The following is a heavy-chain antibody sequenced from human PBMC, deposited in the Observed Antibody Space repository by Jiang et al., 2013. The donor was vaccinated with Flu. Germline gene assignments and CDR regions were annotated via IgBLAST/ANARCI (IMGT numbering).Heavy chain of an antibody. CDR3: ARCVRSYYLSTWYYGMDV. V-gene: IGHV4-59*01. CDR2: IYYSGST. CDR1: GGSISSYY. Sequence: TVSGGSISSYYWSWIRQPPGKGLEWIGYIYYSGSTNYNPSLKSRVTISVDTSKNQFSLKLSSVTAADTAVYYCARCVRSYYLSTWYYGMDVWGQGTTVTVSS. D-gene: IGHD1-26*01. J-gene: IGHJ6*02.